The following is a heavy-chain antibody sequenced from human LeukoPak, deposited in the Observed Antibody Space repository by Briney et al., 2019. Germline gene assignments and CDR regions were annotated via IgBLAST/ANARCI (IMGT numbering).Heavy chain of an antibody. CDR1: GGSISSGDYY. Sequence: SETLSLTCTVSGGSISSGDYYWSRIRQPPGKGLEWIGYIYYSGSTYYNPSLKSRVTISVDTSKNQFSLKLSSVTAADTAVYYCARAGGGFWSGYSIDPWGQGTLVTVSS. CDR2: IYYSGST. CDR3: ARAGGGFWSGYSIDP. J-gene: IGHJ5*02. D-gene: IGHD3-3*01. V-gene: IGHV4-30-4*01.